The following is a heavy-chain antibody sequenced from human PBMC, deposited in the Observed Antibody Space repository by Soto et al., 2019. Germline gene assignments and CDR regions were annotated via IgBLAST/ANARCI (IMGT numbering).Heavy chain of an antibody. CDR3: ARGTLYNWNGGTAFDI. D-gene: IGHD1-20*01. CDR2: ISSSSSYI. J-gene: IGHJ3*02. CDR1: VVTFSSYS. V-gene: IGHV3-21*01. Sequence: TGGSLRLSCAASVVTFSSYSMDWFRRAPVTVLEWVSSISSSSSYIYYADSVKGRFTISRDNAKNSLYLQMNSLRAEDTAVYYCARGTLYNWNGGTAFDIWGQGTMVTVSS.